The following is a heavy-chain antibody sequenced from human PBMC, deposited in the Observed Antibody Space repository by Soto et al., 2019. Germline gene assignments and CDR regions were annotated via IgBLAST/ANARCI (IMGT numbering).Heavy chain of an antibody. CDR3: AKDLYSSGWYYY. V-gene: IGHV3-23*01. CDR2: ISGSGGST. CDR1: GFNFSSHG. Sequence: AGGSLRLPCAASGFNFSSHGMSRVRQAPGKGLEWVSAISGSGGSTYYADSVKGRFTISRDNSKNTLYLQMNSLRAEDTAVYYCAKDLYSSGWYYYWGQGTLVTVSS. J-gene: IGHJ4*02. D-gene: IGHD6-19*01.